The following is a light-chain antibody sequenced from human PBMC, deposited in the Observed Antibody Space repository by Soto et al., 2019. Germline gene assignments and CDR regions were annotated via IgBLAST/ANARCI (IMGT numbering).Light chain of an antibody. V-gene: IGKV3-20*01. CDR2: GAS. CDR1: QSVSTN. J-gene: IGKJ4*01. CDR3: QHYGSSSLT. Sequence: EIVMTQNPATLSVPPCERSTRSFRASQSVSTNFAWYQQKPGQAPRLLIYGASSRATGIPDRFSGSGSGTDFTLTISRLEPEDFAVYFCQHYGSSSLTFGGGTRWIS.